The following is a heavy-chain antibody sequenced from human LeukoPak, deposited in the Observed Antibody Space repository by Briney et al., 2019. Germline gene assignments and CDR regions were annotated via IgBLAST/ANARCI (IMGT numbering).Heavy chain of an antibody. Sequence: PGGSLRLSCAASGFTFDDYAMHWVRQAPGKGLEWVSGISWNSGTIGYADSVKGRFTISRDNSKNTLYLQMNSLRAEDTAVYYCAREHSVHYYYGMDVWGQGTTVTVSS. CDR3: AREHSVHYYYGMDV. D-gene: IGHD3-3*02. V-gene: IGHV3-9*01. CDR1: GFTFDDYA. J-gene: IGHJ6*02. CDR2: ISWNSGTI.